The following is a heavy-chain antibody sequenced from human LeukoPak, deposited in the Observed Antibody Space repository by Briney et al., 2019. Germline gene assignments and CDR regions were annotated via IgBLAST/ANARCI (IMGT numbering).Heavy chain of an antibody. D-gene: IGHD3-10*01. CDR2: MYCSGSY. Sequence: SLETLSLTCNVAGGSISSYCWSWIWQPPGSELKWSWEMYCSGSYNYNPSLKCRVTIAVDTSKNQFYLKLSSVTAADTAVYYCARVLVRGPEVGGYYYYYYMDVWGKGTTVTVSS. J-gene: IGHJ6*03. CDR1: GGSISSYC. CDR3: ARVLVRGPEVGGYYYYYYMDV. V-gene: IGHV4-59*01.